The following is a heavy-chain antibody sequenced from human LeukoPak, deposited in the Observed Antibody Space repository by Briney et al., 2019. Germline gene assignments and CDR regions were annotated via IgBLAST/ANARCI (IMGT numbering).Heavy chain of an antibody. CDR1: GSSFTTFW. V-gene: IGHV5-51*01. D-gene: IGHD3-10*01. Sequence: GESLKISCQGSGSSFTTFWIGWVRQMPGKGLEWMGIIYPRDSDTGYSPSFQGQVTISADKSTNTAYVQWSSLQASDTAIYYCVRQGHFREFDFWGQGTLVTVSS. CDR3: VRQGHFREFDF. CDR2: IYPRDSDT. J-gene: IGHJ4*02.